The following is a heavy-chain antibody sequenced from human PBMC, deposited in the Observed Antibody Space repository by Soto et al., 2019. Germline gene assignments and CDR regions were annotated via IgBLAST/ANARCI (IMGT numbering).Heavy chain of an antibody. CDR1: GFIFSSFA. D-gene: IGHD2-2*01. Sequence: GGSLRLSCAGSGFIFSSFAMTWVRQAPGKGLEWVSTTRSNGEHTYYADSVKGRFTVSRDNSKNTLFLEMSSLRAEDSAIYYCAKASKSVSVSAARVYGMDVWGQGTTVTVS. V-gene: IGHV3-23*01. CDR2: TRSNGEHT. CDR3: AKASKSVSVSAARVYGMDV. J-gene: IGHJ6*02.